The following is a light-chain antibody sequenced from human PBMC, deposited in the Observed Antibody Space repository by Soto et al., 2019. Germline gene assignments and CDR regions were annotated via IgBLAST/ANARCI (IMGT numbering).Light chain of an antibody. CDR2: LNSDGSH. Sequence: QLVLTQSPSASASLGASVKFTCTLSSGHSSNAVAWHQQQPEKGPRFLMKLNSDGSHSKGDGIPDRFSGSSSGAERYLTIYSLQSEDEADYYCQTWGWGSVVFGGGTKLTVL. CDR3: QTWGWGSVV. J-gene: IGLJ2*01. CDR1: SGHSSNA. V-gene: IGLV4-69*01.